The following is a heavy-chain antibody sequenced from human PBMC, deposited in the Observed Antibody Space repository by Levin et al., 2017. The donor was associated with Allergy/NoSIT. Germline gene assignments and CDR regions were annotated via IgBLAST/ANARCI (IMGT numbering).Heavy chain of an antibody. CDR3: ARYSSSWVTLDH. CDR2: ISYDGSNK. Sequence: AGGSLRLSCAASGFTFSSYTMHWVRQAPGKGLEWVALISYDGSNKYYTDSVKGRFTISRDNSKNTMYVQMNSLRAEDTAVYYCARYSSSWVTLDHWGQGTLVTVSS. CDR1: GFTFSSYT. J-gene: IGHJ4*02. V-gene: IGHV3-30-3*01. D-gene: IGHD6-13*01.